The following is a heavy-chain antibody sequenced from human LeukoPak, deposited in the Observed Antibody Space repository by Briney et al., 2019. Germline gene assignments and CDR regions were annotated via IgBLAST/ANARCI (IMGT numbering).Heavy chain of an antibody. V-gene: IGHV4-59*01. CDR2: VHYSGTT. Sequence: SETLSLTCTVSDGSITNYDWSWVRQPPGKGLEFIGHVHYSGTTNYNPSLRSRVTISIDTSKKHFFLKLKSVTAADTAVYYCATRYGDFRVEGRYFYSWGQGTLVTVSS. CDR1: DGSITNYD. CDR3: ATRYGDFRVEGRYFYS. D-gene: IGHD4-17*01. J-gene: IGHJ4*02.